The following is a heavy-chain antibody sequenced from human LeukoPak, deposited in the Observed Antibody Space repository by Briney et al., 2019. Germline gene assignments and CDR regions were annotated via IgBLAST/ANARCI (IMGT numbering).Heavy chain of an antibody. CDR3: ARQPGAGWFDP. Sequence: AGESLKISCKGSGYSFTYWIGWVRQMPGKGLEWMGIIYSGDSDTRYSPSFQGQVTISADKSISTVYLQWGSLKASDTVMYYCARQPGAGWFDPWGQGTLVTVSS. V-gene: IGHV5-51*01. CDR1: GYSFTYW. D-gene: IGHD3-10*01. J-gene: IGHJ5*02. CDR2: IYSGDSDT.